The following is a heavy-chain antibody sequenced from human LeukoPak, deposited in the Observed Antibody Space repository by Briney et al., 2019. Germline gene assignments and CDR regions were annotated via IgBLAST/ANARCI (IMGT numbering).Heavy chain of an antibody. D-gene: IGHD5-12*01. CDR2: INPNSGGT. CDR1: GYTFTRYY. Sequence: ASVKVSCKASGYTFTRYYMHWVRQAPGQGLEWMGWINPNSGGTNYAQKFQGRVTMTRDTSISTAYMELSRLRSDDTAVYYCARDGKRGYSGYGPIDYWGQGTLVTVSS. V-gene: IGHV1-2*02. J-gene: IGHJ4*02. CDR3: ARDGKRGYSGYGPIDY.